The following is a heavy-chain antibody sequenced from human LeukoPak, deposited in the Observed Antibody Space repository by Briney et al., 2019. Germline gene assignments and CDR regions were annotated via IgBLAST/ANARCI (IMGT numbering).Heavy chain of an antibody. V-gene: IGHV3-7*01. D-gene: IGHD3-16*01. CDR2: IKHDESEK. J-gene: IGHJ4*02. Sequence: GGSLRLSCAASGFSFNSDWMDWVRQAPGKGLEWVANIKHDESEKNYLDSVKGRFTITRDNAQNSLYLQMNGLRVEDTAVYYCTRRLDDWGQGTLVTVSS. CDR3: TRRLDD. CDR1: GFSFNSDW.